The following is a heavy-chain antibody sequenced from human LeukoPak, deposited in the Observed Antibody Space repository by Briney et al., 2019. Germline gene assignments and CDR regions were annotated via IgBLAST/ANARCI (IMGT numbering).Heavy chain of an antibody. CDR1: GGTLSGYA. Sequence: SVTVSCKASGGTLSGYALSWVRQAPGQGLEWMGGIILIADTTNYAPKFQGRVTITADESTNTAYMELSRLTSEDTAVYFCARGFSGPNWGKRYFEYWGQGTLVTVSS. CDR3: ARGFSGPNWGKRYFEY. D-gene: IGHD7-27*01. CDR2: IILIADTT. V-gene: IGHV1-69*13. J-gene: IGHJ4*02.